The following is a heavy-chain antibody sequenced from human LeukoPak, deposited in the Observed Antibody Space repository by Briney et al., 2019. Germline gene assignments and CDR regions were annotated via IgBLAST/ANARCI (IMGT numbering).Heavy chain of an antibody. V-gene: IGHV4-30-4*08. CDR2: IYYSGST. CDR1: GGSISSGDHY. J-gene: IGHJ4*02. Sequence: SETLSLTCTVSGGSISSGDHYWSWIRQPPGKGLEWIGYIYYSGSTYYNPSLKSRVTISVDTSKNQFSLKLSSVTAADTAVYYCARVGYDTLTGYRDFDYWGQGTLVTVSS. CDR3: ARVGYDTLTGYRDFDY. D-gene: IGHD3-9*01.